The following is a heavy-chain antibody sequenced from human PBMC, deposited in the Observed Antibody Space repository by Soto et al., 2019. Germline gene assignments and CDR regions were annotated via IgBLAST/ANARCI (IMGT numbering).Heavy chain of an antibody. V-gene: IGHV1-8*01. CDR3: ARVGITGTSSDYYYYYMDV. J-gene: IGHJ6*03. CDR1: GYTFTCYD. Sequence: VSVKVSCKASGYTFTCYDINWVRQATGQGLEWMGWMNPNSGNTGYAQKFQGRVTMTRNTSISTAYMELSSLRSEDTAVYYCARVGITGTSSDYYYYYMDVWGKATTVTVSS. D-gene: IGHD1-20*01. CDR2: MNPNSGNT.